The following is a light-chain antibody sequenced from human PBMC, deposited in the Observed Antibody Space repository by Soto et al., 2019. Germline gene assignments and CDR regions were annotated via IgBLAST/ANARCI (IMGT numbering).Light chain of an antibody. CDR3: ETWDINTHVV. CDR2: LEGSGSY. Sequence: QPVLILSSSASASLGSSVKLTCTLSSGHSTYIIAWHQQQPGKAPRYLMKLEGSGSYNKGSGVPDRFSGSSSGADRYLTISNLQFEDEADYYCETWDINTHVVFGGGTKVTVL. J-gene: IGLJ2*01. V-gene: IGLV4-60*02. CDR1: SGHSTYI.